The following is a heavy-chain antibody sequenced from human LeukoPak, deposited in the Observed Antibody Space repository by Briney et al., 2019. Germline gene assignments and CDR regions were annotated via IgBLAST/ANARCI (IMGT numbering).Heavy chain of an antibody. V-gene: IGHV4-59*01. CDR2: IYYTGSP. J-gene: IGHJ4*02. D-gene: IGHD6-19*01. CDR1: GGSIYVYY. Sequence: PSETLSLTSSISGGSIYVYYWSWMRQPPGEGLEWMAFIYYTGSPSYNPALNRRATISLDASKNQFSLHLNSVTSADTAVYYCVRGRKNSRLWQWPDFDSWGQGTLVTVSS. CDR3: VRGRKNSRLWQWPDFDS.